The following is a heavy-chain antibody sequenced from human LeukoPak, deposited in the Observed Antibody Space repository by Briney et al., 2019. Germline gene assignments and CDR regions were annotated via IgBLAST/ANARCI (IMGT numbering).Heavy chain of an antibody. CDR2: ITGSGGNT. Sequence: GGSLRLSCAASGFIFSSYSMSWVRQAPGKGLEWVSVITGSGGNTYYADSVKGRFTISKDNSKNTVYLQMSSLRVDDTAVYCCAKAASSSWPSYYYGMDVWGQGTTVTVSS. CDR1: GFIFSSYS. D-gene: IGHD6-13*01. CDR3: AKAASSSWPSYYYGMDV. V-gene: IGHV3-23*01. J-gene: IGHJ6*02.